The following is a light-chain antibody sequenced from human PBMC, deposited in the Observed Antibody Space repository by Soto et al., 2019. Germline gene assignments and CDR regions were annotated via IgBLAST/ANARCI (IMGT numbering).Light chain of an antibody. CDR2: GAS. J-gene: IGKJ4*01. CDR1: QSVSSN. Sequence: EVLMTQSPATLSLSPGEGATLSWRASQSVSSNLAWYQQRRGQAPRLLIYGASSRATGIPARFSGSGSGTEFTLTISSLQSEDFAVYYCQQYDNWPPLTFGGGTKVDIK. CDR3: QQYDNWPPLT. V-gene: IGKV3D-15*01.